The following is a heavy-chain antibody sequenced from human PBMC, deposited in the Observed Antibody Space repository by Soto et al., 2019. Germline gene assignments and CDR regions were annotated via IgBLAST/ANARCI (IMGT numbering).Heavy chain of an antibody. V-gene: IGHV1-69*08. CDR1: GGTFSSYT. D-gene: IGHD2-21*01. Sequence: QVQLVQSGAEVKKPGSSVKVSCKASGGTFSSYTISWVRQAPGQGLEWMGRIIPILGIANYAQKFQGRVTITADKSTSTAYMELSSLRSEDTTVYYCARDPSAGDSAGYWGQGTLVTVSS. J-gene: IGHJ4*02. CDR2: IIPILGIA. CDR3: ARDPSAGDSAGY.